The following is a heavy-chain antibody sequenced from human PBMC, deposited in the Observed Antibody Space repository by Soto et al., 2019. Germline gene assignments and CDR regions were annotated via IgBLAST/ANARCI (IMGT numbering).Heavy chain of an antibody. Sequence: EVQLVESGGGLVKPGGSLRLSCAASGFTFSNAWMNWVRQAPGKGLEWVGRIKSKTDGGTTDYAAPVKGRFTISRDDSKNTLYLQMNSLKTEDTAVYYCTTGEVRGVPPPNYYYYYGMHVWGQGTTVTVSS. CDR2: IKSKTDGGTT. D-gene: IGHD3-10*01. CDR1: GFTFSNAW. J-gene: IGHJ6*02. V-gene: IGHV3-15*07. CDR3: TTGEVRGVPPPNYYYYYGMHV.